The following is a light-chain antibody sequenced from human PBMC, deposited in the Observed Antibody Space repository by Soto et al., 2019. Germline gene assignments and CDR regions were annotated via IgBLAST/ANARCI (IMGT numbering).Light chain of an antibody. CDR1: QSVSSY. CDR3: QHYNDWPPKQYT. Sequence: EIVMTQSPATLSVSPGERATLSCRANQSVSSYLAWYQQKPGQAPRLLIYDASTRATGIPARFSGSGSGTEFTLTISSLQSEDFAVYYCQHYNDWPPKQYTFGQGTKLEIK. J-gene: IGKJ2*01. CDR2: DAS. V-gene: IGKV3-15*01.